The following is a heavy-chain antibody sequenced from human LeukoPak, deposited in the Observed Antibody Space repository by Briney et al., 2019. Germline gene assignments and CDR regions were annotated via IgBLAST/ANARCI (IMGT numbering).Heavy chain of an antibody. CDR2: MYYSGST. CDR1: GDSINSHH. Sequence: PSETLSLTYTVSGDSINSHHWNWIRQPPGKGLEWIGYMYYSGSTKYNPSLKSRVAISIDTSKNQFSLKLSSVTAADTAVYYCARDTYDYYFDPWGQGTLATVSS. J-gene: IGHJ5*02. V-gene: IGHV4-59*11. CDR3: ARDTYDYYFDP. D-gene: IGHD5-12*01.